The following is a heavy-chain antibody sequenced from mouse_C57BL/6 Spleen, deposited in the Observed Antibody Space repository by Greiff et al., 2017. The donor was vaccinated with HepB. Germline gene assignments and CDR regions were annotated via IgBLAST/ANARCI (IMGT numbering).Heavy chain of an antibody. Sequence: VQLQQSGAELVKPGASVKLSCKASGYTFTSYWMHWVKQRSGQGLEWIGMIHPNSGSTNYNEKFKNKATLTVDKSSSTAYMQLSSLTSEDSAVYYCASTITTVNSFTYWGQGTLVTVSA. D-gene: IGHD1-1*01. CDR2: IHPNSGST. J-gene: IGHJ3*01. CDR1: GYTFTSYW. V-gene: IGHV1-64*01. CDR3: ASTITTVNSFTY.